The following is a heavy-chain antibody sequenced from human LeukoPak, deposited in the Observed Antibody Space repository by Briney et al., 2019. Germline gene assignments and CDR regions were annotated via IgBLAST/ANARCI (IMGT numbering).Heavy chain of an antibody. Sequence: GGSLRLSCAASGFTFSSYWMHWVRQAPGKGLVWVSRINSDGSSTSYADSVKGRFTISRDNAKNTLYLQMNSLRAEDTAVYYCARDAEGSYDFWSGYFGDPSKYYMDVWGKGTTVTISS. CDR3: ARDAEGSYDFWSGYFGDPSKYYMDV. V-gene: IGHV3-74*01. CDR1: GFTFSSYW. J-gene: IGHJ6*03. CDR2: INSDGSST. D-gene: IGHD3-3*01.